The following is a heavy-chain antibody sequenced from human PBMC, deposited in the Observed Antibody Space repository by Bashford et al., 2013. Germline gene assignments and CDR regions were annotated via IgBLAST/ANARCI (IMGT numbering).Heavy chain of an antibody. D-gene: IGHD4-17*01. J-gene: IGHJ4*02. V-gene: IGHV1-69*13. CDR1: GGTFSSYA. CDR2: IIPIFGTA. CDR3: AYGIRTVTTFDY. Sequence: SVKVSCKASGGTFSSYAISWVRQAPGQGLEWMGGIIPIFGTANYAQKFQGRVTITADESKNQFSLKLRSVTAADTAVYYCAYGIRTVTTFDYWGQGALVTVSS.